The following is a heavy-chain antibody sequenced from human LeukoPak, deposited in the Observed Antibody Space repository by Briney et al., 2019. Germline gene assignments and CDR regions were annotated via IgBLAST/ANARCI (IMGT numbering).Heavy chain of an antibody. CDR1: GGSTISHY. CDR3: AGLRSRAFDI. D-gene: IGHD6-6*01. J-gene: IGHJ3*02. CDR2: TYYTGTT. V-gene: IGHV4-59*08. Sequence: SETLSLICTVSGGSTISHYWSWLRQPPGKGLEWIAYTYYTGTTNYNPSLKSRVTISIDTSKDQFSLRLSSVTAADTAVYYCAGLRSRAFDIWGPGTMVSVSS.